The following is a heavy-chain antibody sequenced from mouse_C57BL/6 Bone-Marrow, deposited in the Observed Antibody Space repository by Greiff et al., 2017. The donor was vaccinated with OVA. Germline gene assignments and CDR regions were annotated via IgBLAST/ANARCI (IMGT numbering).Heavy chain of an antibody. CDR1: GYTFTDYE. CDR2: IDPETGGT. Sequence: VKLMESGAELVRPGASVTLSCKASGYTFTDYEMHWVKQTPVHGLEWIGAIDPETGGTAYNQKFKGKAILTADKSSSTAYMELRSLTSEDSAVYYCTRLGRNWFAYWGQGTLVTVSA. J-gene: IGHJ3*01. V-gene: IGHV1-15*01. CDR3: TRLGRNWFAY. D-gene: IGHD4-1*01.